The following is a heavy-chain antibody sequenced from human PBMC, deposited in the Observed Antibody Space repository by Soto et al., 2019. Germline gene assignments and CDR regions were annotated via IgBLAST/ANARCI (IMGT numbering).Heavy chain of an antibody. Sequence: PSETLSLTCTVSGGSISSYYWSWIRQPPGKGLEWIGYIYYSGSTNYNPSLKSRVTISVDTSKNQFSLKLSSVTAADTAVYYCARVAVYYYGSGSYFIGWFDPWGQGTLVTVS. CDR2: IYYSGST. CDR1: GGSISSYY. J-gene: IGHJ5*02. CDR3: ARVAVYYYGSGSYFIGWFDP. V-gene: IGHV4-59*01. D-gene: IGHD3-10*01.